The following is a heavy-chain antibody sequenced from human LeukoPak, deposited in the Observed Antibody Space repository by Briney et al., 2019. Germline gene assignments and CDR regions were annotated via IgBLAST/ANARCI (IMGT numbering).Heavy chain of an antibody. J-gene: IGHJ3*02. CDR1: GFTFSSYA. CDR3: AKDGPGIAAARDAFDI. Sequence: QPGGSLRLSCAASGFTFSSYAMSWVRQAPGKGLEWVSAISGSGGSTYYADSVKGRFTISRDNSKNTLYLQMNSLRAEDTAVYYCAKDGPGIAAARDAFDIWGQGTMVTVSS. V-gene: IGHV3-23*01. D-gene: IGHD6-13*01. CDR2: ISGSGGST.